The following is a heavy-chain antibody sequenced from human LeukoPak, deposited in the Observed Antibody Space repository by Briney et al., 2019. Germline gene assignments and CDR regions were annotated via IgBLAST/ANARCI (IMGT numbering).Heavy chain of an antibody. D-gene: IGHD1-26*01. J-gene: IGHJ4*02. CDR1: GFRFSSYI. CDR3: ARRGGSYSPFWY. Sequence: GSLRLSCAASGFRFSSYIMNWVRQAPEKGLEWVSYISSSGSTIYYADSVKGRFTISRDNAKNSLYLQMNSLRAEDTAVYYCARRGGSYSPFWYWGQGTLVTVSS. CDR2: ISSSGSTI. V-gene: IGHV3-48*01.